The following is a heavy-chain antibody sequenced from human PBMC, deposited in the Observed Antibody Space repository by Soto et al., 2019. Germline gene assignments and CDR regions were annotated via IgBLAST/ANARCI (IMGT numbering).Heavy chain of an antibody. J-gene: IGHJ4*02. CDR1: GYTFINYG. CDR2: INGYNGNT. Sequence: QVQLVQSEAEVKRPGASVKVSCKASGYTFINYGLSWVRQSPGQGIEWMGWINGYNGNTNYAQKSQGRVTMTSDTSTTTGYMEVRSLRADDTALYFCARGLTPDYFGLWGQGTRVTVSS. CDR3: ARGLTPDYFGL. V-gene: IGHV1-18*01. D-gene: IGHD4-17*01.